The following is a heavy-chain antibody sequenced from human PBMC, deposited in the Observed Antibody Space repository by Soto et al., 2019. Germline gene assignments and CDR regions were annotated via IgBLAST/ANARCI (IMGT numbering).Heavy chain of an antibody. D-gene: IGHD4-17*01. V-gene: IGHV3-30*18. CDR2: ISYDGSNK. Sequence: WVAVISYDGSNKYYADSVKGRFTISRDNSKNTLYLQMNSLRAEDTAVYYCAKDRYGDYVYFDYWGQGTLVTVSS. J-gene: IGHJ4*02. CDR3: AKDRYGDYVYFDY.